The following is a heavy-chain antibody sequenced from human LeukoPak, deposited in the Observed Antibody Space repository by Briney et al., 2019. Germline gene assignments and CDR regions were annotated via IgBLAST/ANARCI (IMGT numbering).Heavy chain of an antibody. D-gene: IGHD3-3*01. Sequence: SETLSLTCAVSGYSISSDYYWGWIRQPPGKGLEGIGTIYHSGSTYLNPSLKSRVTISVDTSKNQFSLDLNSVTAAVTAVYYCTSGPNFYYFDYWGQGTLVTVSS. CDR3: TSGPNFYYFDY. J-gene: IGHJ4*02. CDR2: IYHSGST. CDR1: GYSISSDYY. V-gene: IGHV4-38-2*01.